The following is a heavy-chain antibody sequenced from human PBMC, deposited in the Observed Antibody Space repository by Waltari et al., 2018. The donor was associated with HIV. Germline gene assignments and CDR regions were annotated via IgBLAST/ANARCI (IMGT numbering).Heavy chain of an antibody. CDR3: TTVGGGTRDY. CDR2: IKSNTDGGTT. CDR1: GFTFSDAW. V-gene: IGHV3-15*01. Sequence: EVLLVESGGGLGKPGGSLRLSCAASGFTFSDAWMSLVRQAPGKGLEWVGRIKSNTDGGTTDYAAPVKGRFTISRDDSKTTLYLEMNSLKTEDTAVYYCTTVGGGTRDYWGQGTLITVSS. J-gene: IGHJ4*02. D-gene: IGHD3-16*01.